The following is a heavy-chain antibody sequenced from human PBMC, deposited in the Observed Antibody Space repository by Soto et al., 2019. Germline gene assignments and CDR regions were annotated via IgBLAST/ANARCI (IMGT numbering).Heavy chain of an antibody. D-gene: IGHD3-22*01. J-gene: IGHJ6*02. V-gene: IGHV3-11*01. CDR2: ISTRSSTI. Sequence: PGGSLRLSCAASGFTFSDYYMNWIRQAPGKGLEWVSYISTRSSTIHYADSVKGRFTISRDNAKNSLYLQMNSLRAEDTAVYYCERFNTHYYDSSGYWGAMGVWGQGTTVTVSS. CDR3: ERFNTHYYDSSGYWGAMGV. CDR1: GFTFSDYY.